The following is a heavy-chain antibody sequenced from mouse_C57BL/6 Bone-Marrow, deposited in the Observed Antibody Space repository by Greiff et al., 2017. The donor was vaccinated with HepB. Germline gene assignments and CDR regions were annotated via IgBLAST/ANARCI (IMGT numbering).Heavy chain of an antibody. Sequence: EVKLMESGEGLVKPGGSLKLSCAASGFTFSSYAMSWVRQTPEKRLEWVAYISSGGDYIYYADTVKGRFTISRDNARNTLYLQMSSLKSEDTAMYYCTRDPLSYGSSPSFDYWGQGTTLTVSS. D-gene: IGHD1-1*01. J-gene: IGHJ2*01. CDR1: GFTFSSYA. CDR3: TRDPLSYGSSPSFDY. CDR2: ISSGGDYI. V-gene: IGHV5-9-1*02.